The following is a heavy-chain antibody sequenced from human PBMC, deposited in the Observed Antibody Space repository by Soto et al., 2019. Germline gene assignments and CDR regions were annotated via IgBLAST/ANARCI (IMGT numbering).Heavy chain of an antibody. V-gene: IGHV3-33*08. CDR1: GFGFRGDA. Sequence: GGSLRLSCAASGFGFRGDAMHWVRQAPGKGVEWVAVIWYDGVNKYYADSVKGRFTISRDNSNNTLYVQMNSLTAEDTAVYYCVRDPYLPPAGRLASLDYWGPGTLVTVSS. CDR3: VRDPYLPPAGRLASLDY. CDR2: IWYDGVNK. D-gene: IGHD2-2*01. J-gene: IGHJ4*02.